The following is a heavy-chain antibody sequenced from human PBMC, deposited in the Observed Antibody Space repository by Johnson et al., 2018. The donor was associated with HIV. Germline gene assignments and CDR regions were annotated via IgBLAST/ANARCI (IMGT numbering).Heavy chain of an antibody. CDR1: GFTFSTYG. J-gene: IGHJ3*02. D-gene: IGHD3-10*01. CDR2: IRYDGKDK. CDR3: AKSSSATYYGDAFDM. V-gene: IGHV3-30*02. Sequence: QVQLVESVGGVVQPGGSLRLSCAASGFTFSTYGIHWVRQAPGKGLEWVSFIRYDGKDKYYADFVKGRFTISRDNSKKTLSLQMNSLRPEDTAVYYCAKSSSATYYGDAFDMWGQGTMVTVSS.